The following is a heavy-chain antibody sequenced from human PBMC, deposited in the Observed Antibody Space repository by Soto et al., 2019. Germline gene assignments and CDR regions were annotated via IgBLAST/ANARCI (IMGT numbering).Heavy chain of an antibody. Sequence: EVQLVETGGGLIQPGGSLRLSCAASGFTVSSNYMSWVRQAPGKGLEWVSVIYSGGSTYYADSVKGRFTISRDNSKNMLYLQMNSLRAEDTAVYYCARERGWSHYFDYWGQGTLVTVSS. J-gene: IGHJ4*02. CDR3: ARERGWSHYFDY. V-gene: IGHV3-53*02. D-gene: IGHD3-10*01. CDR1: GFTVSSNY. CDR2: IYSGGST.